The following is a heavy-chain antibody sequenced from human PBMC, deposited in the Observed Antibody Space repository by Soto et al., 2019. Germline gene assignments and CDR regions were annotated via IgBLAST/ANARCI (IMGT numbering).Heavy chain of an antibody. CDR2: ISAYNGNT. CDR3: ARSRRITMIVVVTTGDAFDI. CDR1: GYTFTSYG. J-gene: IGHJ3*02. V-gene: IGHV1-18*01. D-gene: IGHD3-22*01. Sequence: QVQLVQSGAEVKKPGASVKVSCKASGYTFTSYGISWVRQAPGQGLEWMGWISAYNGNTNYAQKLQGRVTMTTDTSTSTAYMELRRLRSDDTAVYYCARSRRITMIVVVTTGDAFDIWGQGTMVIVSS.